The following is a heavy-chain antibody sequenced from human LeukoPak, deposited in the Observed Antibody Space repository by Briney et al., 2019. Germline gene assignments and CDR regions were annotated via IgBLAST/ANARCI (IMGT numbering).Heavy chain of an antibody. Sequence: ASVKVSCKASGYTFTGYYMHWVRQAPGQGLEWMGWINPNSGGTNYAQKLQGRVTMTTDTSTSTAYMELRSLRSDDTAVYYCARDGLSYGGFQHWGQGTLVTVSS. V-gene: IGHV1-2*02. CDR1: GYTFTGYY. CDR2: INPNSGGT. CDR3: ARDGLSYGGFQH. J-gene: IGHJ1*01. D-gene: IGHD4-23*01.